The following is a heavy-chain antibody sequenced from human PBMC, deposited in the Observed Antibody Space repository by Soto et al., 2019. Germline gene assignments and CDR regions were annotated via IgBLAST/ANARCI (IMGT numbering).Heavy chain of an antibody. J-gene: IGHJ4*02. Sequence: GESLKISCMTSGYKFTAYWIAWVRQRPGKGLEWMGIIYPGDFDTRYSPSFEGQVTISVDRSTNTLFLHMSNLRAEDTAMYYCTIVRVADSALDHWGQGTLVTVSS. CDR1: GYKFTAYW. D-gene: IGHD3-10*02. CDR2: IYPGDFDT. CDR3: TIVRVADSALDH. V-gene: IGHV5-51*01.